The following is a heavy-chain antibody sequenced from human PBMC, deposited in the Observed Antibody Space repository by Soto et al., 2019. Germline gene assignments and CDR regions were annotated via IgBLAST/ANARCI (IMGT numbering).Heavy chain of an antibody. CDR2: INHSGRT. CDR1: GGSFSGYY. V-gene: IGHV4-34*01. D-gene: IGHD1-1*01. CDR3: ARVFRYPGNWFDP. Sequence: QVQLQQWGAGLLKPSETLSLTCAVYGGSFSGYYWSWIRQPPGKGLEWIGEINHSGRTNYNPSLKSRVTISVDTSKNQFSLKLSSVTAADPAVYYCARVFRYPGNWFDPWGQGTLVTVSS. J-gene: IGHJ5*02.